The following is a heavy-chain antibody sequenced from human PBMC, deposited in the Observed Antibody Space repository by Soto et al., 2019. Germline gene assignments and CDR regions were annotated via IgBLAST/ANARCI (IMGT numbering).Heavy chain of an antibody. CDR1: GYTFTSYD. Sequence: ASVRVSGKASGYTFTSYDINWVRQATGQGLEWMGWLNPNSGNTGYAQKFQGRVTMTRNTSISTAYMELSSLRSEETAVYYCARDEGGSGSSYYYYGMDVWGQGTTVTVS. CDR3: ARDEGGSGSSYYYYGMDV. V-gene: IGHV1-8*01. J-gene: IGHJ6*02. CDR2: LNPNSGNT. D-gene: IGHD3-10*01.